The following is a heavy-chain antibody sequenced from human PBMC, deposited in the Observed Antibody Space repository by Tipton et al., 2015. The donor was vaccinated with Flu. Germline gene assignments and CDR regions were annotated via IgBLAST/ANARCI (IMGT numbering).Heavy chain of an antibody. Sequence: TLSLTCTVSGGSISSSSYYWSWIRQPAGKGLEWIGRIYTTGSTNYIYYSPSLKSRVTISVDTSKNHLSLRLNSVTAADTAVYYCARLAALNWFDPWGQGTLVTVSS. J-gene: IGHJ5*02. CDR2: IYTTGST. D-gene: IGHD6-13*01. V-gene: IGHV4-61*02. CDR1: GGSISSSSYY. CDR3: ARLAALNWFDP.